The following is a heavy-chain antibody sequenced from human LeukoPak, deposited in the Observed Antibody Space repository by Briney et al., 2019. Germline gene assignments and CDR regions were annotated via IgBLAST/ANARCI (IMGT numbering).Heavy chain of an antibody. V-gene: IGHV4-31*03. CDR1: GDSISSGGYH. D-gene: IGHD3-10*01. J-gene: IGHJ4*02. CDR3: AREGVMVRVFDY. Sequence: PSETLSLTCTVSGDSISSGGYHWSWIRQHPGKGLEWIGYIFYSGSTYYSPSLKSRVTISVDTSKNQFSLKLSSVTAADTAVYYCAREGVMVRVFDYWGQGTLVTVSS. CDR2: IFYSGST.